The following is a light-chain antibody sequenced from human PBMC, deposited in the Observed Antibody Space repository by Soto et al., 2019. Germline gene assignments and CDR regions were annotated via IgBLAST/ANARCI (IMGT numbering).Light chain of an antibody. Sequence: EIVLTQSPGTLSLSPGERATLSCRASQSVSSSYLAWYQQKPGQAPSLLIYGAFTRATGIPARFSGTGSGTEFTLTISSLQSEDFAVYYCQQYNKWPPITFGQGTRLEI. CDR1: QSVSSSY. CDR3: QQYNKWPPIT. J-gene: IGKJ5*01. CDR2: GAF. V-gene: IGKV3-15*01.